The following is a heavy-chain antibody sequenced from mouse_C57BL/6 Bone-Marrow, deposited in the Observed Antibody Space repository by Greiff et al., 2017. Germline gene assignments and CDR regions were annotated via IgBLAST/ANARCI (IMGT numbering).Heavy chain of an antibody. V-gene: IGHV1-81*01. Sequence: QVQLQQSGAELARPGASVKLSCKASGYTFTSYGLSWVKQRTGQGLEWIGEIYPRSGNTYYNEKFKGKATLTVDKSSSTAYMELRSLTYEDAAVYFCTRWGTTVGAYWGQGTLVTVSA. CDR3: TRWGTTVGAY. J-gene: IGHJ3*01. D-gene: IGHD1-1*01. CDR2: IYPRSGNT. CDR1: GYTFTSYG.